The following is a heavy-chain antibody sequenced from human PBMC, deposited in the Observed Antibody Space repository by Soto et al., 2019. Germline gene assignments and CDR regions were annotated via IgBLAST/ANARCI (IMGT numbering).Heavy chain of an antibody. CDR3: ARETYYYDSSGYFAWDYFDY. CDR1: GYTFTSYA. Sequence: ASVKVSCKASGYTFTSYAMHWVRQAPGQRLEWMGWINAGNGNTKYSQKFQGRVTITRDTSASTAYMELSSLRSEDTAVYYCARETYYYDSSGYFAWDYFDYWGQGILVTVSS. V-gene: IGHV1-3*01. J-gene: IGHJ4*02. D-gene: IGHD3-22*01. CDR2: INAGNGNT.